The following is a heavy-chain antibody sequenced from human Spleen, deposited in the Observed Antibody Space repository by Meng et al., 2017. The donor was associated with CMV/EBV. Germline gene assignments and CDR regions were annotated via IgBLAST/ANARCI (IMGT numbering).Heavy chain of an antibody. CDR1: GFTFSSYE. V-gene: IGHV3-48*03. CDR3: ATHWNPTEDYYYGLDV. Sequence: GGSLRLSCAASGFTFSSYEMNWVRQAPGKGLEWVSYISGSGSTVYYADSVKGRFTISRDNVKNSLYLQMSSLRAEDTAVYYCATHWNPTEDYYYGLDVWGQGTTVTVSS. CDR2: ISGSGSTV. J-gene: IGHJ6*02. D-gene: IGHD1-1*01.